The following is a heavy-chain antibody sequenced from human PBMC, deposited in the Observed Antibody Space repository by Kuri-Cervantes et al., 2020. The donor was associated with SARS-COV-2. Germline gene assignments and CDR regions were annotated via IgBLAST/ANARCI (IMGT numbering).Heavy chain of an antibody. J-gene: IGHJ4*03. V-gene: IGHV4-39*01. CDR3: AGLRITILAVTRDY. D-gene: IGHD3-3*01. CDR1: GDSISSSSYY. CDR2: IYYGGRT. Sequence: SETLSPTCTVSGDSISSSSYYWGWHRQTPGKGLEWIGRIYYGGRTYDNPSPRRRVTITVDTSKNQFTLKVRSVTAADTAVYYCAGLRITILAVTRDYWGQGTLVTVSS.